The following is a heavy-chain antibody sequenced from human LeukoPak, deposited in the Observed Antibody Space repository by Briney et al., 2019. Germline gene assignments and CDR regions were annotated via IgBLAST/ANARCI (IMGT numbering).Heavy chain of an antibody. CDR2: MNPNSGNT. CDR3: ARSGFDI. Sequence: ASVKVSCKASGGTFSSYAISWVRQAPGQGVEWMGWMNPNSGNTGYAQKFQGRVTMTRNTSISTAYMELSSLRSEDTAVYYCARSGFDIWGQGTMVTVSS. CDR1: GGTFSSYA. D-gene: IGHD3-10*01. J-gene: IGHJ3*02. V-gene: IGHV1-8*02.